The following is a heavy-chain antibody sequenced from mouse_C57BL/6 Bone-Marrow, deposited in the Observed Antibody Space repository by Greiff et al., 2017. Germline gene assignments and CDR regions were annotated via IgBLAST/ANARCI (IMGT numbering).Heavy chain of an antibody. CDR2: IRNKANGYTT. V-gene: IGHV7-3*01. CDR3: ARYYYYGSSYVNYYAMDY. D-gene: IGHD1-1*01. Sequence: EVKVVDSGGGLVQPGGSLSLSCAASGFTFTDYYMSWVRQPPGKALEWLGFIRNKANGYTTEYSASVKGRFTISRDNSQSILYLQMNALRAEDSATYYCARYYYYGSSYVNYYAMDYWGQGTSVTVSS. J-gene: IGHJ4*01. CDR1: GFTFTDYY.